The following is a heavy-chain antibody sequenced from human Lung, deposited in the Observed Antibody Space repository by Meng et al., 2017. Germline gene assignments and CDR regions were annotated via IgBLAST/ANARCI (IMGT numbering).Heavy chain of an antibody. CDR1: GGTISNDNW. J-gene: IGHJ3*02. D-gene: IGHD1-1*01. Sequence: APRKRSAPGLVQPSGTPRLTCVVSGGTISNDNWWSWARHPTGKGLTWIGELYHSGDTYYNPSLKSRVTMSVDKSKNQFSLKLSSVTAADTAVFYCAACTKRYDNTDAFDIWGQGTMVTVSS. CDR2: LYHSGDT. V-gene: IGHV4-4*02. CDR3: AACTKRYDNTDAFDI.